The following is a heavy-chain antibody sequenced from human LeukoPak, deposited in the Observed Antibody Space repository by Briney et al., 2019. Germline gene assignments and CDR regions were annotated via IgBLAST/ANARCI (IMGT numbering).Heavy chain of an antibody. Sequence: GRSLRLSCAASGFTFDDYAMHWVRQAPGKGLEWVSGISWNSGSIGYADSVKGRFTISRDNAKNSLYLQMNSLRAEDTALYYCAKGQYYDILTGNAGFDYWGQGTLVTVSS. CDR1: GFTFDDYA. CDR3: AKGQYYDILTGNAGFDY. D-gene: IGHD3-9*01. J-gene: IGHJ4*02. CDR2: ISWNSGSI. V-gene: IGHV3-9*01.